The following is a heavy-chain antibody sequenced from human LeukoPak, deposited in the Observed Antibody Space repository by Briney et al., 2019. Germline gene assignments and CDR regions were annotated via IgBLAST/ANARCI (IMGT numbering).Heavy chain of an antibody. D-gene: IGHD3-10*01. V-gene: IGHV4-61*01. J-gene: IGHJ4*02. CDR2: IYSSGST. CDR3: AREPNGGPFDY. CDR1: GASINSDTYY. Sequence: SETLSLTCTVSGASINSDTYYWGWIRQPQGKGLEWIGYIYSSGSTNYNPSLKSRVTISVDTSKNQFSLKLSSVTAADTAVYYCAREPNGGPFDYWGQGTLVTVSS.